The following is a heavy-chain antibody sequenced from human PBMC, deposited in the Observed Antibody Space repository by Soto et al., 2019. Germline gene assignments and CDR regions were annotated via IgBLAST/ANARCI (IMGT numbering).Heavy chain of an antibody. J-gene: IGHJ6*02. CDR1: GGSISSSSYY. Sequence: SETLSLTCTVSGGSISSSSYYWGWIRQPPGKGLEWIGSIYYSGSTYYNPSLKSRVTISVDTSKNQFSLKLNSVTAADTAVYYCARPDYGSGSYYYGMDVWGQGTTVT. CDR3: ARPDYGSGSYYYGMDV. D-gene: IGHD3-10*01. CDR2: IYYSGST. V-gene: IGHV4-39*01.